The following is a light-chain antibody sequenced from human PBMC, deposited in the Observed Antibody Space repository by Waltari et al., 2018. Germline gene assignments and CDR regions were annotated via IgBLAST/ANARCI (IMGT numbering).Light chain of an antibody. V-gene: IGKV3-15*01. J-gene: IGKJ1*01. Sequence: EIVMTQSPATLSVSPGERATLSCWASQSVSSNLAWYQQKPGQAPRLLIYGASTRATGIPARFSGSGSGTDFTLTISSLQSEDFAVYYCQRYNNWPPWTFGQGTKVEIK. CDR3: QRYNNWPPWT. CDR1: QSVSSN. CDR2: GAS.